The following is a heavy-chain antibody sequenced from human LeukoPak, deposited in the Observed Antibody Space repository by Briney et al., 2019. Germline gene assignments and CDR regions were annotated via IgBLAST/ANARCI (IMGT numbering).Heavy chain of an antibody. D-gene: IGHD6-19*01. CDR3: ARDQGNVDSSAWYLLGNAFDI. CDR2: IYTSGST. J-gene: IGHJ3*02. V-gene: IGHV4-4*07. Sequence: SETLSLTCTVSGDSTSSFHWSWIRQPAGKGLEWIGRIYTSGSTNYNPSLKSRVTISLDTSKNQFSLKLTSVTAADTAVYYCARDQGNVDSSAWYLLGNAFDIWGQGTMVSVSS. CDR1: GDSTSSFH.